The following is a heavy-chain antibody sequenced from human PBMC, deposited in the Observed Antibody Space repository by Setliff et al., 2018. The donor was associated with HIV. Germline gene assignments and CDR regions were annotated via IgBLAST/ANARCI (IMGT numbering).Heavy chain of an antibody. CDR2: IYTSGST. V-gene: IGHV4-61*09. D-gene: IGHD3-3*01. CDR1: GGSISRGSYY. J-gene: IGHJ4*02. Sequence: SETLSLTCTVSGGSISRGSYYWNWIRQSAGKGLEWIGHIYTSGSTNYNPSLRSRVTISLDPSKNQFSLKLRSVTAADTAVYYCARGPGDLRFLEWLPPFDYWGQGTLVTVSS. CDR3: ARGPGDLRFLEWLPPFDY.